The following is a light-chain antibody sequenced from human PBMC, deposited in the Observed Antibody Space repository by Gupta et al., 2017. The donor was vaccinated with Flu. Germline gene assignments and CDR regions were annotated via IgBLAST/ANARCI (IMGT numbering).Light chain of an antibody. Sequence: VTLGKPASIFGSASRGRGDRDGNKYLYWSQQRPGQAPRRLIYKGSNRESGVPDRFSGSGSGTDFTLIISRVEAEDVGVYYCKQLQHWPWAFGQGTKVEIK. J-gene: IGKJ1*01. CDR2: KGS. CDR3: KQLQHWPWA. V-gene: IGKV2-30*01. CDR1: RGRGDRDGNKY.